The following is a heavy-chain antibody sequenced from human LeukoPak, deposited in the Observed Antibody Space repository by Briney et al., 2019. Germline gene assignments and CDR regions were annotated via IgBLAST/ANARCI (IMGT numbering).Heavy chain of an antibody. Sequence: GGSLGLSCAASGFTFSSYGMNWVRQAPGKGLERVAFIRYGGSNKYYADSVKGRFTISRDNSKNTLYLQMNSLRAEDTAVYYCAKVGGGGITIFGEDYWGQGTLVTVSS. D-gene: IGHD3-3*01. CDR3: AKVGGGGITIFGEDY. V-gene: IGHV3-30*02. CDR1: GFTFSSYG. J-gene: IGHJ4*02. CDR2: IRYGGSNK.